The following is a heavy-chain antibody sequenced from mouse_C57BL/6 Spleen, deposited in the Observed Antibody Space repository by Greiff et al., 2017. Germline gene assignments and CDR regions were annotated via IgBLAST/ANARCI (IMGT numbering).Heavy chain of an antibody. CDR2: INPNNGGT. V-gene: IGHV1-22*01. CDR3: ARTSYDDYDEAWFAY. CDR1: GYTFTDYN. D-gene: IGHD2-4*01. Sequence: VQLQQSGPELVKPGASVKMSCKASGYTFTDYNMHWVKQSHGKSLEWIGYINPNNGGTSYNQKFKGKATLTVNKSSSTAYMELRSLTSEDSAVYYCARTSYDDYDEAWFAYWGQGTLVTVSA. J-gene: IGHJ3*01.